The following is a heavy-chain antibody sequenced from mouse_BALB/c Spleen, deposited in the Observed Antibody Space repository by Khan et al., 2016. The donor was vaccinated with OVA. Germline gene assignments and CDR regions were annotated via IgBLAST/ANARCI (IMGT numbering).Heavy chain of an antibody. Sequence: VQLPESGAELVRPGSSMKISCQASGYAFSNYWLNWVKQGPGQGLEWIGQIYPAAGNTKYNGKFKDKPTLTADKTSSTAYMQLSSLTSEDSAVYFCARSGYDFFAYWGQGTLVTVSA. CDR3: ARSGYDFFAY. CDR1: GYAFSNYW. D-gene: IGHD2-14*01. CDR2: IYPAAGNT. V-gene: IGHV1-80*01. J-gene: IGHJ3*01.